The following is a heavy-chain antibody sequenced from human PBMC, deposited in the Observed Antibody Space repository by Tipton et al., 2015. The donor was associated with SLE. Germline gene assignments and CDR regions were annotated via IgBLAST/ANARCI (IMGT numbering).Heavy chain of an antibody. Sequence: TLSLTCTVSGGSISSSSYYWGWIRQPPGKGLEWIGSIYYSGSTYYNPSLKSRVTISVDTSKNQFSLKLSSVTAADTAVYYCAGPLYSSSSDWYFDLWGRGTLVTVSS. J-gene: IGHJ2*01. CDR3: AGPLYSSSSDWYFDL. D-gene: IGHD6-6*01. V-gene: IGHV4-39*01. CDR1: GGSISSSSYY. CDR2: IYYSGST.